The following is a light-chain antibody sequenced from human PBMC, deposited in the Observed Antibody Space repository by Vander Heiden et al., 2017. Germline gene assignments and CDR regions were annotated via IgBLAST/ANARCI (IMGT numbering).Light chain of an antibody. CDR2: DVN. CDR3: CSYAGRYTWV. V-gene: IGLV2-11*01. J-gene: IGLJ3*02. CDR1: SSDVGAYDY. Sequence: QSALTQPRSVSGSPGQSVTISCTGTSSDVGAYDYVSWYQHHPGRATKLIIYDVNKRPSGLPDRFSGSKSGNTASLTISGLQAEDEADFYCCSYAGRYTWVFGGGTTLTVL.